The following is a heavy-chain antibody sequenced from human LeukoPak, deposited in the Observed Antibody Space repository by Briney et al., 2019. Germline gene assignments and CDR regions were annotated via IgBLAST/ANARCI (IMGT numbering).Heavy chain of an antibody. V-gene: IGHV4-39*02. CDR1: GGSMRSSSYY. CDR3: ARESAGINYFDY. CDR2: IYYSGTT. J-gene: IGHJ4*02. D-gene: IGHD6-13*01. Sequence: PSETLSLTCTVSGGSMRSSSYYWGWIRQPPGKGLEWIASIYYSGTTYYNPSLESRVTTSVDTSKNQFSLKLSSVTAADTAVFYCARESAGINYFDYWGQGTLVTVSS.